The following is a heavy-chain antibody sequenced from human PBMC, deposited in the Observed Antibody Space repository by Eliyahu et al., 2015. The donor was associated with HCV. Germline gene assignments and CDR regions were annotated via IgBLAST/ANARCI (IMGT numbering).Heavy chain of an antibody. D-gene: IGHD6-19*01. Sequence: QVQLQQWGAGLLKPSETLSLTCAVYGGSFSGYYWSWIRQPPGKGLEWIGEINHSGSTNYNPSLKSRVTISVDTSKNQFSLKLSSVTAADTAVYYCARRRKKEYSSGWSRGAFDIWGQGTMVTVSS. CDR2: INHSGST. CDR1: GGSFSGYY. CDR3: ARRRKKEYSSGWSRGAFDI. J-gene: IGHJ3*02. V-gene: IGHV4-34*01.